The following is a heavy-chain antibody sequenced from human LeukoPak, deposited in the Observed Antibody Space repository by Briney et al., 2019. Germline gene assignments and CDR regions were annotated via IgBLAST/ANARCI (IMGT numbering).Heavy chain of an antibody. CDR1: GYTFTGYY. D-gene: IGHD3-16*01. V-gene: IGHV1-2*02. Sequence: GASVKVSCKASGYTFTGYYMHWVRQAPGQGLEWMGWINPNSGGTNYAQKFQGRVTMTRDTSISTLYMDLNSPRSDDTAVYYCARSDVLYASQGEARYFNHWGQGTLVTVSS. J-gene: IGHJ4*02. CDR2: INPNSGGT. CDR3: ARSDVLYASQGEARYFNH.